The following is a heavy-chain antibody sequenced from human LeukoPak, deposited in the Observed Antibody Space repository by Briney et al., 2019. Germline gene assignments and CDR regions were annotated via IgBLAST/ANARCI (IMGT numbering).Heavy chain of an antibody. D-gene: IGHD2-15*01. Sequence: SETLSLTCTVSAGSISGYFWSWIRQPPGKGLEWIGYIFYSGSTNYNPSLKSRVTITVDTSKNQFSLRLSSATAADRAVYYCASSGGSRDWFDPWGQGTLVTVSS. CDR2: IFYSGST. V-gene: IGHV4-59*01. CDR1: AGSISGYF. J-gene: IGHJ5*02. CDR3: ASSGGSRDWFDP.